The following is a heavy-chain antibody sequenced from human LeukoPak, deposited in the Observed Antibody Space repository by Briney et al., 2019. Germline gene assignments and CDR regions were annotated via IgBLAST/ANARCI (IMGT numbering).Heavy chain of an antibody. J-gene: IGHJ6*02. CDR1: GYTFTSYG. CDR2: ISACNGNT. D-gene: IGHD2-8*01. Sequence: ASVKVSCKASGYTFTSYGISWVRQAPGQGLEWMGWISACNGNTNYAQKLQGRVTMTTDTSTSTAYMELRSLRSDDTAVYYCARLYTSYYYYGMDVWGQGTTVTVSS. V-gene: IGHV1-18*01. CDR3: ARLYTSYYYYGMDV.